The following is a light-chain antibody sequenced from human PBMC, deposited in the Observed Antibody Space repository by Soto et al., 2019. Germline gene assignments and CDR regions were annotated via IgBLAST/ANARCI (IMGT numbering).Light chain of an antibody. V-gene: IGKV3-20*01. Sequence: EIVLTQSPGTLSLSPGDRATLSCRASQSVSSIYLAWYQQKPGQAPSLLIYATSSRATGIPDRFSGSGSGTDFSLTISRLEPEDFAVYYCQQYGSSPITFGQGTRLDIK. CDR2: ATS. CDR3: QQYGSSPIT. CDR1: QSVSSIY. J-gene: IGKJ5*01.